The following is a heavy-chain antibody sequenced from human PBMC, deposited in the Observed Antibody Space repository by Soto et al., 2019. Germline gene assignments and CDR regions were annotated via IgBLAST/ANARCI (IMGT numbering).Heavy chain of an antibody. CDR2: IIPIAAIA. Sequence: QVQLVQSGAEVKKPGSSVKVSCKASGGTFSRYTINWVRQAPGQGLEWMGRIIPIAAIANYTQKFQGRVTMTVDKSSPTAYMELSSLRSDDTAVYYCARGSTIVRGAPSWFDPWGQATLVTVSS. CDR1: GGTFSRYT. J-gene: IGHJ5*02. V-gene: IGHV1-69*02. CDR3: ARGSTIVRGAPSWFDP. D-gene: IGHD3-10*01.